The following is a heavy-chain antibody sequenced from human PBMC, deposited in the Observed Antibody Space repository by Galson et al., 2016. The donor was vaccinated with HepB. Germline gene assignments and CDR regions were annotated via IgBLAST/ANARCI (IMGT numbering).Heavy chain of an antibody. J-gene: IGHJ3*02. V-gene: IGHV3-53*01. D-gene: IGHD3-22*01. CDR1: GLSVSGKY. CDR3: DGYSDPFDI. Sequence: SLRLSCAASGLSVSGKYMSWARQAPGKGLEWVCRILSGDATYYRAPVKGRFTIPRDTSKNTLHLQLNILKAEGAAIYYCDGYSDPFDIWGQGTMVTVSS. CDR2: ILSGDAT.